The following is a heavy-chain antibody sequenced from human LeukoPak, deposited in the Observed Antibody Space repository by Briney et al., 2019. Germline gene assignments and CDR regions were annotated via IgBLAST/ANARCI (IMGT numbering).Heavy chain of an antibody. J-gene: IGHJ4*02. CDR1: GFTFDDYA. Sequence: GSLRLSCAASGFTFDDYAMSWVRQAPGKGLEWVSRINWNGGSTGYVDSVKGRLTISRDNAKNSLYLQMNSLRAEDTALYYCARGVITGPHFDYWGQGILVTVSS. CDR3: ARGVITGPHFDY. CDR2: INWNGGST. D-gene: IGHD1-20*01. V-gene: IGHV3-20*04.